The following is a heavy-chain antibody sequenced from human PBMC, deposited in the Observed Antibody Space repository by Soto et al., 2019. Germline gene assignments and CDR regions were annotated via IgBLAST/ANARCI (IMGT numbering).Heavy chain of an antibody. Sequence: QVQLVESGGGVVQPGRSLRLSCAASGFTFSSYGMHWVRQAPGKGLEWVAVIWYDGSNKYYADSVKGRFTISRDNSKNTLYLQMNSLRAEETAVYYCARPSIAVAGPLMGWGQGSLVTVSS. D-gene: IGHD6-19*01. CDR3: ARPSIAVAGPLMG. CDR1: GFTFSSYG. J-gene: IGHJ4*02. CDR2: IWYDGSNK. V-gene: IGHV3-33*01.